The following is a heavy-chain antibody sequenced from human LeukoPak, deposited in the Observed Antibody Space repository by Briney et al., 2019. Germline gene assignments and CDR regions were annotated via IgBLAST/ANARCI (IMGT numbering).Heavy chain of an antibody. J-gene: IGHJ4*02. V-gene: IGHV1-2*02. CDR3: ARARGRYLVVYYFDY. CDR1: GYTFTGYY. CDR2: INPNSGGT. Sequence: ASVKVSCKASGYTFTGYYMHWVRQAPGQGLEWMGWINPNSGGTNYAQKFQGGVTMTRDTSISTAYMELSRLRSDDTAVYYCARARGRYLVVYYFDYWGQGTLVTVSS. D-gene: IGHD6-6*01.